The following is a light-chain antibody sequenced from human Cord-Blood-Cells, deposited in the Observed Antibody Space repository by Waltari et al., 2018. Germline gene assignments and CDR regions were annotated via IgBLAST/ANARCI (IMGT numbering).Light chain of an antibody. V-gene: IGKV1-39*01. CDR3: QQSYSSPPWT. CDR1: QSISSY. J-gene: IGKJ1*01. CDR2: AAS. Sequence: DIQMTQSPSSLSASVGDRVTITCRANQSISSYLNWYQQKPGKAPKLLIYAASSLQSGVPSRFSGSGSGTYFTLTISSLQPEDFATYYCQQSYSSPPWTFGKETKVEIK.